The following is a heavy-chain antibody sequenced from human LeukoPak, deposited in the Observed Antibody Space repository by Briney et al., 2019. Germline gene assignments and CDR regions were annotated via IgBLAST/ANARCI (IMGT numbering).Heavy chain of an antibody. D-gene: IGHD3-16*02. CDR3: TRVLGGGVFGY. CDR2: VKNKANSYTT. CDR1: GFAFNSYS. Sequence: GGSLRLSCAASGFAFNSYSMNWVRQAPGKRLEWVGRVKNKANSYTTDYAASVKGRFTISRDDSKNSLYLQMNSLKTEDTAVYFCTRVLGGGVFGYWGQGTLVTVSS. V-gene: IGHV3-72*01. J-gene: IGHJ4*02.